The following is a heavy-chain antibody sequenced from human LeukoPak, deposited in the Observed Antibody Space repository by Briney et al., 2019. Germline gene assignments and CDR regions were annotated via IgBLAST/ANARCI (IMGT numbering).Heavy chain of an antibody. CDR1: GGSFSSFY. J-gene: IGHJ4*02. CDR3: ARWPNCSSTSCPLDY. V-gene: IGHV4-59*01. D-gene: IGHD2-2*01. CDR2: IYYSGSP. Sequence: PSETLSLTCTVSGGSFSSFYWSWIRQPPGKGLEWIGYIYYSGSPNYNPSLKSRVTISVDTSKNQFSLKLSSVTAADTAVYYCARWPNCSSTSCPLDYWGQGTLVTVS.